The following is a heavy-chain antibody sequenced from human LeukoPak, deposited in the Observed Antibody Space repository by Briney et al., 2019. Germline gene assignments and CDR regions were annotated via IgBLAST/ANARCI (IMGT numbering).Heavy chain of an antibody. CDR2: IKSDGST. V-gene: IGHV3-74*01. D-gene: IGHD3-22*01. CDR3: ARAPSEIGGYYPEYFRH. CDR1: GFTFSSYW. Sequence: GGSLRLSCAASGFTFSSYWMHWVRQAPGKGLVWVSRIKSDGSTRYADSVKGRFTISRDNAKNTVSLQMISLRAEDTGVYYCARAPSEIGGYYPEYFRHWGQGTLVIVSS. J-gene: IGHJ1*01.